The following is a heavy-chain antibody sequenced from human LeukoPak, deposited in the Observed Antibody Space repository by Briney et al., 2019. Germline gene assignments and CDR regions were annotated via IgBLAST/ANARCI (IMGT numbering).Heavy chain of an antibody. Sequence: GGSLRLSCTASGFTFTTYAMHWVRQAPGKGLEWVAVISYDGSNKYYADSVKGRFPISRDNSKNTLYLQMNSLRAEDTALYYCAKLVSGYPNWFDPWGQGTLVTVSS. CDR1: GFTFTTYA. V-gene: IGHV3-30-3*02. CDR2: ISYDGSNK. J-gene: IGHJ5*02. CDR3: AKLVSGYPNWFDP. D-gene: IGHD3-3*01.